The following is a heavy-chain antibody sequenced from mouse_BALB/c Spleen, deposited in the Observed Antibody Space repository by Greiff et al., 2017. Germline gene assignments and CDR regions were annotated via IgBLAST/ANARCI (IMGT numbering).Heavy chain of an antibody. D-gene: IGHD2-3*01. V-gene: IGHV1-5*01. CDR3: ARQGEDGSWFAY. CDR1: GYSFTSYW. Sequence: EVQLQESGTVLARPGASVKMSCKASGYSFTSYWMHWVKQRPGQGLEWIGAIYPGNSDTSYNQKFKGKAKLTAVTSASTAYMELSSLTNEDTAVYYCARQGEDGSWFAYWGQGTLVTVSA. CDR2: IYPGNSDT. J-gene: IGHJ3*01.